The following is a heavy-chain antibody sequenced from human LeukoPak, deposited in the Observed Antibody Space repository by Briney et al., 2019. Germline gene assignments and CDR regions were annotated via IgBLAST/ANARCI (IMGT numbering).Heavy chain of an antibody. J-gene: IGHJ5*02. Sequence: GGSLRLSCAASGFTYSSYWMHWARHAPGKGLVWVSRIHSDGSSTSYADSVKSRFTISRDNSKNTLYLQMNSLRAEDTAVYYCAKDPRYCSGGSCYFWFDPWGQGTLVTVSS. CDR1: GFTYSSYW. D-gene: IGHD2-15*01. V-gene: IGHV3-74*01. CDR2: IHSDGSST. CDR3: AKDPRYCSGGSCYFWFDP.